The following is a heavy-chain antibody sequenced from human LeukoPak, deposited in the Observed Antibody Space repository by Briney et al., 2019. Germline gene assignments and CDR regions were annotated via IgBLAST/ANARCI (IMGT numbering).Heavy chain of an antibody. Sequence: GGSLRLSCAASGFTFSSYAMSWVRQAPGKGLEWVSAISGSGGSTYYADSVKGRFTISRDNSKNTLYLQTNSLRAEDTAVYYCAKVGRDLVLWFGESTTYYFDYWGQGTLVTVSS. D-gene: IGHD3-10*01. CDR3: AKVGRDLVLWFGESTTYYFDY. J-gene: IGHJ4*02. V-gene: IGHV3-23*01. CDR2: ISGSGGST. CDR1: GFTFSSYA.